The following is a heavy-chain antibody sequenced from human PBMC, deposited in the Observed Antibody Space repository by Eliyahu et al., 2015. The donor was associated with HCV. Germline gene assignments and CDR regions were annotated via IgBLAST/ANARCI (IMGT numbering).Heavy chain of an antibody. CDR2: INPNSGGT. J-gene: IGHJ5*02. CDR1: GYTFTGYY. Sequence: QVQLVQSGAEVKKPGASVKVSCKASGYTFTGYYMHWVRQAPGQGLEWMGWINPNSGGTNYAQKFQGRVTMTRDTSISTAYMELSRLRSDDTAVYYCARDLPKRNRQYSSGWYHWFDPWGQGTLVTVSS. V-gene: IGHV1-2*02. D-gene: IGHD6-19*01. CDR3: ARDLPKRNRQYSSGWYHWFDP.